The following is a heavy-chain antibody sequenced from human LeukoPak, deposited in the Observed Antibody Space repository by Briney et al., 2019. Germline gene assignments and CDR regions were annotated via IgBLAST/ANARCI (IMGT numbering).Heavy chain of an antibody. J-gene: IGHJ4*02. D-gene: IGHD3-3*01. CDR2: VSGSGSNT. CDR1: GFTFSSYA. V-gene: IGHV3-23*01. CDR3: ARDMGVVIRRSDY. Sequence: QAGGSLRLSCAASGFTFSSYAMSWVRQAPGKGLEWVSGVSGSGSNTYYADSVKGRFTISRDNSRDTLYLQMNSLRAEDTAVYYCARDMGVVIRRSDYWGQGTLVTVSS.